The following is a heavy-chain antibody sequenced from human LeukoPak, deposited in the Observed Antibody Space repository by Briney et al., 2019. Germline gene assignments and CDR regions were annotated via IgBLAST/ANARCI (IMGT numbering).Heavy chain of an antibody. CDR1: GGSISSSSYY. D-gene: IGHD3-3*01. CDR3: ARDNYDFWSGSPFDY. Sequence: PSETLSLTCTVSGGSISSSSYYWGWIRRPPGKGLEWIGSIYYSGSTYYNPSLKSRVTISVDTSKNQFSLKLSSVTAADTAVYYCARDNYDFWSGSPFDYWGQGTLVTVSS. CDR2: IYYSGST. J-gene: IGHJ4*02. V-gene: IGHV4-39*07.